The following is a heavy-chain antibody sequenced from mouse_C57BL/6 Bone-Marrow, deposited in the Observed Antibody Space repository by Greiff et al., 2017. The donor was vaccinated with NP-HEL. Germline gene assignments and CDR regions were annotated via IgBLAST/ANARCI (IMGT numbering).Heavy chain of an antibody. CDR1: GFNITDYY. Sequence: DVQLVESGAELVKPGASVKLSCTASGFNITDYYMHWVKQRPEQGLEWIGRIDPEDGETKYAPKFQGKATITADTSSNTAYLQLSSLTSEDTAVYYCARLLITTVEGFAYWGQGTLVTVSA. J-gene: IGHJ3*01. D-gene: IGHD1-1*01. V-gene: IGHV14-2*01. CDR2: IDPEDGET. CDR3: ARLLITTVEGFAY.